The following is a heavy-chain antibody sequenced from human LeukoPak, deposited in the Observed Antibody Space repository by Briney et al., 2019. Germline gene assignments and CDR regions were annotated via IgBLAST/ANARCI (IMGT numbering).Heavy chain of an antibody. CDR2: ISHNGGST. CDR1: GFTFSSLA. Sequence: GGPLRLSCSASGFTFSSLALHWVRQAPGKGLEYVSGISHNGGSTYYADSVKGRSTISRDNPRKMLYLQMTSLRVEDTAVYYCVKEGRSGWYYFDCWGQGTLVTVSS. D-gene: IGHD6-19*01. J-gene: IGHJ4*02. CDR3: VKEGRSGWYYFDC. V-gene: IGHV3-64D*06.